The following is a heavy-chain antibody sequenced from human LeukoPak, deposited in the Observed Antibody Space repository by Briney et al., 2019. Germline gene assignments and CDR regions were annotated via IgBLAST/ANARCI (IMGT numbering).Heavy chain of an antibody. CDR1: GFTFSSYA. CDR2: ISYDGSNK. V-gene: IGHV3-30*04. CDR3: ARERSPWYSSGWSDAFDI. Sequence: PGGSLRLSCAASGFTFSSYAMHWVRPAPGKGVERGAVISYDGSNKYYADSVKGRFTISRDNSKNTLYLQMNSLRAEDTAVYYCARERSPWYSSGWSDAFDIWGQGTMVTVSS. D-gene: IGHD6-19*01. J-gene: IGHJ3*02.